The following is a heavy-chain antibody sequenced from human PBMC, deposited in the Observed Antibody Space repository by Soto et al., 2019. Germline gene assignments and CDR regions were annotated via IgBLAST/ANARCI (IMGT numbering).Heavy chain of an antibody. D-gene: IGHD3-22*01. Sequence: DALNISCNGSGYSSTSYWISWVRQMPGKGLEWMGIIYPGDSDTRYSPSFRGQVTISADKSISTAYLQWSSLEASVNAMYYCARAHASSGYFCDYWGQGTLVTASA. CDR1: GYSSTSYW. CDR2: IYPGDSDT. V-gene: IGHV5-51*01. CDR3: ARAHASSGYFCDY. J-gene: IGHJ4*02.